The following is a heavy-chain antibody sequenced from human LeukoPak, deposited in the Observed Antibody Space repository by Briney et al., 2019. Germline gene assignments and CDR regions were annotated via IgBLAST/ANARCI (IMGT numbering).Heavy chain of an antibody. V-gene: IGHV1-2*02. Sequence: VSVKVSCKASGYTFTGYYMHWVRQAPGQGLEWMGWINPNSGGTNYAQKFQGRVTMTRDTSISTAYMELSRLRSDDTAVYYCARSEDYYDSSGYHYYFDYWGQGTLVTVSS. CDR2: INPNSGGT. CDR1: GYTFTGYY. J-gene: IGHJ4*02. D-gene: IGHD3-22*01. CDR3: ARSEDYYDSSGYHYYFDY.